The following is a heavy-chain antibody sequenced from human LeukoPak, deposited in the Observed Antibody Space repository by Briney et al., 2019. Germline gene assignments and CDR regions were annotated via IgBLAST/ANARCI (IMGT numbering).Heavy chain of an antibody. CDR1: GYTFTSYG. D-gene: IGHD3-10*01. Sequence: ASVKVSCKASGYTFTSYGISWVRQAPGQGLEWMGWISAYNGNTNYAQKLQGRVTMTTDTSTSTAYMELRSLRSDDTAVYYCARVTYYYGSGSYLAYYYYMDVWGKGTTVTVSS. CDR3: ARVTYYYGSGSYLAYYYYMDV. J-gene: IGHJ6*03. V-gene: IGHV1-18*01. CDR2: ISAYNGNT.